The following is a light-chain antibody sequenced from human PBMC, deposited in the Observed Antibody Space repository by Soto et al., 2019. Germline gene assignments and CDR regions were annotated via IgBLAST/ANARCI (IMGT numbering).Light chain of an antibody. Sequence: QSVLTQPPSVSAAPGQNVTISCSVSSSTIGNNFVSWYQHLPGTAPKLLIYDNNKRPSGIPDRFSGFKSGTSATLGITGLQTGDEADYHCGTWDTSLSVCYVFGTGTKVTVL. J-gene: IGLJ1*01. CDR3: GTWDTSLSVCYV. V-gene: IGLV1-51*01. CDR1: SSTIGNNF. CDR2: DNN.